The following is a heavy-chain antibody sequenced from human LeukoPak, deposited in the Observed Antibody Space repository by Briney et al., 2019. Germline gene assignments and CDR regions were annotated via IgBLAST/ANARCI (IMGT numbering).Heavy chain of an antibody. CDR3: GSGNYDSSGPAFDI. J-gene: IGHJ3*02. V-gene: IGHV1-2*02. D-gene: IGHD3-22*01. Sequence: ASVKVSCKASGYTFTGYYMHWVRQAPGQGLEWMGWINPNSGGTNYAQKFQGMVTMTRDTSIGTAYMELSRLRSDDTAVYYCGSGNYDSSGPAFDIWGQGTMVTVSS. CDR1: GYTFTGYY. CDR2: INPNSGGT.